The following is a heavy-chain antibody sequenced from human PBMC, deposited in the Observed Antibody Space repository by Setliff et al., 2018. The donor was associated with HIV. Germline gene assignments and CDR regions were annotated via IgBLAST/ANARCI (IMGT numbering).Heavy chain of an antibody. CDR1: GYTFTSYP. V-gene: IGHV1-46*01. Sequence: ASVKVSCKASGYTFTSYPMHWVRQAPGQGLEWMGVINTSGGSAGYAEKFRGRVTMTRDTSTNTVYMDLRNLRSEDTAVYYCARNQGDASGWYTGDYWGHGTQVTVSS. CDR2: INTSGGSA. CDR3: ARNQGDASGWYTGDY. J-gene: IGHJ4*01. D-gene: IGHD6-19*01.